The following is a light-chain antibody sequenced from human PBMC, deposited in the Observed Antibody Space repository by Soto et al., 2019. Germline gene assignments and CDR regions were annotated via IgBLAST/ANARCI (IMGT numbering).Light chain of an antibody. V-gene: IGKV1-12*01. Sequence: DLQMTQSPSTLSAFVGDRVTITCRATQDINNWLAWYQQKPGKAPNLLIYSASTLHSGVPSRFSGSGSGTDFTLAISSLPPKDFGTYYCQQANSSPLTFCPGTKVYMK. CDR3: QQANSSPLT. CDR2: SAS. J-gene: IGKJ3*01. CDR1: QDINNW.